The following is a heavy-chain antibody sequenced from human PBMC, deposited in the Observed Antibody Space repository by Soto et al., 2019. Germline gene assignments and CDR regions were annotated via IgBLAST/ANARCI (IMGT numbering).Heavy chain of an antibody. CDR2: IYYSGST. J-gene: IGHJ6*02. CDR1: GGSISSGGNY. CDR3: ARDSTVTTTLLDV. D-gene: IGHD4-17*01. V-gene: IGHV4-31*03. Sequence: QVQLQESGPGLVKPSQTLSLSCTVSGGSISSGGNYWSWIRQHPGKGLEWIGYIYYSGSTYYNPSLKRGVTISVDTSKNQFSLKLSSVTAADTAVYYCARDSTVTTTLLDVWGQGTTVIVSS.